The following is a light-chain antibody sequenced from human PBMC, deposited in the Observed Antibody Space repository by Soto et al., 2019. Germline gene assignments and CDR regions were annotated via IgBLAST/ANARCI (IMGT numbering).Light chain of an antibody. CDR2: EDN. J-gene: IGLJ2*01. CDR1: SGSIASNY. Sequence: NFMLPQPHSVSESPGKTITISCTRSSGSIASNYVQWYQQRPGSAPTTVIYEDNLRPSGVPDRFSGSVDSSSNSASLTISGLKTEDEADYYCQSSDNSNHVVFGGGTKLTVL. V-gene: IGLV6-57*04. CDR3: QSSDNSNHVV.